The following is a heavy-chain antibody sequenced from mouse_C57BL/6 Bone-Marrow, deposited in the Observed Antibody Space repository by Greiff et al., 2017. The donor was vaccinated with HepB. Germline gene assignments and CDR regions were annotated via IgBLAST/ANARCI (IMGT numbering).Heavy chain of an antibody. Sequence: EVQVVESGGGLVQPGESLKLSCESDEYEFPSHDMSWVRKTPEKRLELVAAINSDGGSTYYPDTRERRFIISRDNTKKTLYLQMSSLRSEDTALYYCAREGLPHYYAMDYWGQGTSVTVSS. CDR3: AREGLPHYYAMDY. V-gene: IGHV5-2*01. J-gene: IGHJ4*01. CDR2: INSDGGST. D-gene: IGHD3-1*01. CDR1: EYEFPSHD.